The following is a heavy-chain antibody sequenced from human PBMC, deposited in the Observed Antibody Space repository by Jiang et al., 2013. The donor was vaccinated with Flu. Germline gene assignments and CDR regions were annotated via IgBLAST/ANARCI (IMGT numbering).Heavy chain of an antibody. V-gene: IGHV3-33*08. CDR2: IWYDASER. D-gene: IGHD3-22*01. Sequence: QLLESGGGVVQPGKSLTISCSASGFTFNNHGMHWVRQAPGKGLEWVAVIWYDASERHYADAVKGRFTISRDNSKNTLFLQMNSLRAEDTAVYYCARETGDYDSSNSLDVWGQGTTVIVSS. CDR3: ARETGDYDSSNSLDV. J-gene: IGHJ6*02. CDR1: GFTFNNHG.